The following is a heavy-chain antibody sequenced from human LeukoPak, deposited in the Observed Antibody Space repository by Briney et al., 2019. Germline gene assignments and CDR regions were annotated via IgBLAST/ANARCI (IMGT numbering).Heavy chain of an antibody. Sequence: SETLSLTCTVSGGSISSYYWSWIRQPPGKGLEWIGYIYYSRSTNYNPSLKSRVTISVDTSKNQFSLKLSSVTAADTAVYYCARIVQDDYGDYVVHWGQGTLVTVSS. D-gene: IGHD4-17*01. J-gene: IGHJ4*02. CDR2: IYYSRST. CDR1: GGSISSYY. V-gene: IGHV4-59*08. CDR3: ARIVQDDYGDYVVH.